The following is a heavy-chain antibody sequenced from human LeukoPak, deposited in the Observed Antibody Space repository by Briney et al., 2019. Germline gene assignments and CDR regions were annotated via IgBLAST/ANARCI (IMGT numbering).Heavy chain of an antibody. V-gene: IGHV4-59*01. J-gene: IGHJ1*01. Sequence: SETLSLTCTVSGGSISSYYWSWIRQPPGKGLEWIGYIDYSGSTIHNPSLKSRVTISVNTSKNQFSLQLTSVTAADTAVYYCARSGGLYTSTWYFHRWGQGTLVTVSS. CDR3: ARSGGLYTSTWYFHR. CDR1: GGSISSYY. D-gene: IGHD6-13*01. CDR2: IDYSGST.